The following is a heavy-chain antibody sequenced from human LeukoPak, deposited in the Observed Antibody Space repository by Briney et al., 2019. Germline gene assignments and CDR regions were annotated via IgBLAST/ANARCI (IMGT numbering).Heavy chain of an antibody. CDR2: INHSGST. CDR3: ARHRERGSPSFAARRQYYFDY. CDR1: GGSFSGYY. J-gene: IGHJ4*02. D-gene: IGHD1-26*01. Sequence: PSETLSLTCAVYGGSFSGYYWSWIRQPPGKGLEWIGEINHSGSTNYNPSLKSRVTISVDTSKNQFSLKLSSVTAADTAVYYCARHRERGSPSFAARRQYYFDYWGQGTLVTVSS. V-gene: IGHV4-34*01.